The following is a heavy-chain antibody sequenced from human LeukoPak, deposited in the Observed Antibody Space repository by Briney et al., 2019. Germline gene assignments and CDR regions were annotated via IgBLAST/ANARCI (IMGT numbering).Heavy chain of an antibody. D-gene: IGHD3-22*01. Sequence: GGSLRLSCAASGFTFSNARMNWVRQAPGKGLEWVGRIKSKTDGGTTDYAAPVKGRFTISRDDSKNTLYLQMNSLKTEDTAVYYCTTWIVVVIGFFDYWGQGTLVTVSS. CDR3: TTWIVVVIGFFDY. CDR1: GFTFSNAR. V-gene: IGHV3-15*07. J-gene: IGHJ4*02. CDR2: IKSKTDGGTT.